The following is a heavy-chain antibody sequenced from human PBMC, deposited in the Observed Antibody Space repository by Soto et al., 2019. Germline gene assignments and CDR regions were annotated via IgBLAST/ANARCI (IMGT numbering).Heavy chain of an antibody. Sequence: PGGSLRLSCAASGFTFSNHAMSWVRQAPGKGLEWVSTVSGSGTSAYYADSVKGRFTISRDNSKNTLSVQMNRLRAEDTAVYYCAKGASDTSGYFYNYWGQGTLVTVSS. CDR1: GFTFSNHA. V-gene: IGHV3-23*01. D-gene: IGHD3-22*01. CDR2: VSGSGTSA. CDR3: AKGASDTSGYFYNY. J-gene: IGHJ4*02.